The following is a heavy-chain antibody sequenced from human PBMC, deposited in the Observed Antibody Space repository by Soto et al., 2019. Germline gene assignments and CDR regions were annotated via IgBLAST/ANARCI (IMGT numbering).Heavy chain of an antibody. V-gene: IGHV4-59*01. CDR1: GGSISSYY. D-gene: IGHD2-2*01. CDR3: ARVRGDIVVVPAAMGYFDY. Sequence: PSETLSLTCTVSGGSISSYYWSWIRQPPGKGLEWIGYIYYSGSTNYNPSLKSRVTISVDTSKNQFSLKLSSVTAADTAVYYCARVRGDIVVVPAAMGYFDYWGQGTLVTVSS. CDR2: IYYSGST. J-gene: IGHJ4*02.